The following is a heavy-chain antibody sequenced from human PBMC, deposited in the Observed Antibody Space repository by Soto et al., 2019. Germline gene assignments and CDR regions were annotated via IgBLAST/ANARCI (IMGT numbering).Heavy chain of an antibody. CDR2: IYYSGST. D-gene: IGHD6-13*01. V-gene: IGHV4-59*01. J-gene: IGHJ4*02. Sequence: SETLSLTCTVSGGSIISYYWSWIRQPPGKGLEWIGYIYYSGSTNYNPSLKSRVTISVDRSKNQISLKLSSVTAADTAVYYCTRHEGGAAADRPLDYWGQGTLVTVS. CDR1: GGSIISYY. CDR3: TRHEGGAAADRPLDY.